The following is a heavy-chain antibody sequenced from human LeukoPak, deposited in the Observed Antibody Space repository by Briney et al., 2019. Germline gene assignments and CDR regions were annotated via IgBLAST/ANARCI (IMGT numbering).Heavy chain of an antibody. CDR1: GFTFSSYS. Sequence: GGSLRLSCAASGFTFSSYSMNWVRQAPGKGLEWVSSISSSSSYIYYADSVKGRFTISRDNAKNSLYLQMNSLRAEDTAVYYCARGPLRYCSGGSCPNMDVWGKGTTVTISS. CDR2: ISSSSSYI. J-gene: IGHJ6*03. V-gene: IGHV3-21*01. CDR3: ARGPLRYCSGGSCPNMDV. D-gene: IGHD2-15*01.